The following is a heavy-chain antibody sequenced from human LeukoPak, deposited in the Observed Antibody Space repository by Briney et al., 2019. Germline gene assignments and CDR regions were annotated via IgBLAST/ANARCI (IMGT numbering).Heavy chain of an antibody. V-gene: IGHV4-38-2*02. CDR3: ARGFRGDNFDY. CDR1: GYSISSAYY. CDR2: MYHSGST. Sequence: PSETLSLTCSVSGYSISSAYYWGWIRQPPGKGLEWIGTMYHSGSTNYNPSLKSRVTISVDTSKDQFSLKLSSVTAADTAVYFCARGFRGDNFDYWGQGTLVTVSS. J-gene: IGHJ4*02. D-gene: IGHD7-27*01.